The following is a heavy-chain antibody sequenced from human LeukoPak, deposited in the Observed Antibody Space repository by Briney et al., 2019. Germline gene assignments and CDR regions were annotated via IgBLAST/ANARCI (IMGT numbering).Heavy chain of an antibody. Sequence: ASVKASCKASGYTFTSYDINWVRQATGQGLEWMGWMNPNSGNTGYAQKFQGRVTITRNTSISTAYMELSSLRSEDTAVYYCARGLSHYYDSSGYYYGKDAFDIWGQGTMVTVSS. D-gene: IGHD3-22*01. V-gene: IGHV1-8*03. CDR3: ARGLSHYYDSSGYYYGKDAFDI. J-gene: IGHJ3*02. CDR1: GYTFTSYD. CDR2: MNPNSGNT.